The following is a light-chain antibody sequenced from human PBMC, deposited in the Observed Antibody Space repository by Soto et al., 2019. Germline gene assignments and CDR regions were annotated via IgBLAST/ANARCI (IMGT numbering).Light chain of an antibody. CDR1: SSDVGGYNY. CDR3: SSYAGNKNV. J-gene: IGLJ1*01. CDR2: EVS. Sequence: HSVLTQPPSASGSPGQSFTISCTGTSSDVGGYNYVSWYQQHPGKAPQLMIYEVSKRPSGVPDRFSGSKSGNTASLTVSGLQAEDEADYYCSSYAGNKNVFGTGTKVTVL. V-gene: IGLV2-8*01.